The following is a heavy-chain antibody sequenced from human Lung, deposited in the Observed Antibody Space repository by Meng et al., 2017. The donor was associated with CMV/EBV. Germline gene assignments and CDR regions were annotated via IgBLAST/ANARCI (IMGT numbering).Heavy chain of an antibody. CDR3: ARLGQCSSDAGYFDD. D-gene: IGHD6-25*01. CDR2: ISSSSSYI. Sequence: GGSLRLSCAASGFTFSSFTMNWVRQAPGKGLEWISSISSSSSYIYYPDSVRGRFTISRDNAQNSLYLQMSSLRAEDTAVYYCARLGQCSSDAGYFDDWGQGXLVTVSS. CDR1: GFTFSSFT. V-gene: IGHV3-21*01. J-gene: IGHJ4*02.